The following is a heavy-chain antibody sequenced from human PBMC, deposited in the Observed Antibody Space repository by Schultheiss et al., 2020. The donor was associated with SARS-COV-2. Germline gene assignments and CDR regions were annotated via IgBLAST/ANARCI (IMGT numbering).Heavy chain of an antibody. CDR1: GFTFSSYG. D-gene: IGHD3-10*01. V-gene: IGHV3-30*03. Sequence: GGSLRLSCAASGFTFSSYGMHWVRQAPGKGLEWVAVISYDGSNKYYADSVKGRFTISRDNSKNTLYLQMNSLRAEDTAVYYCARSPMVRGKVYWGQGTLVTVSS. CDR2: ISYDGSNK. J-gene: IGHJ4*02. CDR3: ARSPMVRGKVY.